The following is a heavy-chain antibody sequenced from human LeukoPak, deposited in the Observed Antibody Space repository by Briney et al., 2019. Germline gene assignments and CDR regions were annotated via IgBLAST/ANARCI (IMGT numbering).Heavy chain of an antibody. CDR3: AKGRYHLATVTLLDY. Sequence: GGSLRVSCAASGFTFSSYGMHWVRQAPGKGLEWVAFIRYDGSNKYYADSVKGRFTISRDNSKNTLYLQMNSLRAEDTAVYYCAKGRYHLATVTLLDYWGQGTLVTVSS. CDR2: IRYDGSNK. D-gene: IGHD4-17*01. CDR1: GFTFSSYG. J-gene: IGHJ4*02. V-gene: IGHV3-30*02.